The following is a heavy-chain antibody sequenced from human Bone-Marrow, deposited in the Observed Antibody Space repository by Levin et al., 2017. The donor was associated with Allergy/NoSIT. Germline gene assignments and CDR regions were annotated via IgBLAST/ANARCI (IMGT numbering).Heavy chain of an antibody. CDR2: TFYRSGWQN. Sequence: SETLSLTCAISGDSVSSNTAVWNWIRQSPSRGLEWLGRTFYRSGWQNDYAIFVKSRISINPDTSKNQFSLQLNSVTPEDTAVYYCARLRRRDGYNGFSNPYYYYYGMDVWGQGTPVAVSS. CDR1: GDSVSSNTAV. D-gene: IGHD5-24*01. J-gene: IGHJ6*02. CDR3: ARLRRRDGYNGFSNPYYYYYGMDV. V-gene: IGHV6-1*01.